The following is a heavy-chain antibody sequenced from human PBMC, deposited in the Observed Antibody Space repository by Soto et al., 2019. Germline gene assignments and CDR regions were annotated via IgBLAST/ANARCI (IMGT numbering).Heavy chain of an antibody. V-gene: IGHV5-51*01. Sequence: GESLKISCKGSGYSFTSYWIGWLRQMPGKGLEWMGIIYPGDSDTRYSPSFQGQVTISADKSISTAYLQWSSLKASDTAMYYCARTPYCSSTSCYGANYWGQGTLVTVSS. J-gene: IGHJ4*02. CDR3: ARTPYCSSTSCYGANY. CDR2: IYPGDSDT. D-gene: IGHD2-2*01. CDR1: GYSFTSYW.